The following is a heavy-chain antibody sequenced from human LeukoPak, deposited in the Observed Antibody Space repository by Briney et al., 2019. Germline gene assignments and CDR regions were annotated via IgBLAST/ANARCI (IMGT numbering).Heavy chain of an antibody. CDR2: INEGGSEM. V-gene: IGHV3-7*03. CDR3: ARGVYALDN. Sequence: GGSLRLSCAASGFTFSSYWMTWVRQAPGKGLEWVANINEGGSEMYHVDSVKGRFTISRDNTKNSLFLQMNSLRAKDTAVYYYARGVYALDNWGQGTMVTVSS. CDR1: GFTFSSYW. J-gene: IGHJ3*02.